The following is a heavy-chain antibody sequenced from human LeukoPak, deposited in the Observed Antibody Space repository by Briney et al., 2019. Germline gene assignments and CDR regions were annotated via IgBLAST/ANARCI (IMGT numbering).Heavy chain of an antibody. D-gene: IGHD4-23*01. Sequence: SETLSLTCTVSGGSISSYYWSWIRQPAGKGLEWIGRIYSSGGTNYNPSLKRRVTMSVDMSRNQFSLKLSSVPAADTAVYYCARVSPGGNSDYLGQGTLVTVSS. CDR3: ARVSPGGNSDY. J-gene: IGHJ4*02. CDR1: GGSISSYY. V-gene: IGHV4-4*07. CDR2: IYSSGGT.